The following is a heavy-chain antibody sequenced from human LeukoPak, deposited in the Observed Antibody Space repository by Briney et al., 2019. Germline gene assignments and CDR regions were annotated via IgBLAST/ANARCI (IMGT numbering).Heavy chain of an antibody. CDR3: ARVDYGDTGRYFDY. CDR2: IYPGDSDT. CDR1: GYIFTSYW. V-gene: IGHV5-51*01. J-gene: IGHJ4*02. Sequence: GESSKISCKGSGYIFTSYWIGCVRQLPRKGLEWMGIIYPGDSDTRYSPSFQGQGTISADKSISTAYLQWSSLKASDTAMYYCARVDYGDTGRYFDYWGQGTLVTVSS. D-gene: IGHD4-17*01.